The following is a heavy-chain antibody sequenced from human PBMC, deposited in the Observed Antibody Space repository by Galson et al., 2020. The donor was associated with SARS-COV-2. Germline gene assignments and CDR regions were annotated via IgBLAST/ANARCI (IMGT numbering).Heavy chain of an antibody. CDR2: INPSGGST. V-gene: IGHV1-46*03. CDR1: VYTFTSYY. Sequence: ASVNVSCKASVYTFTSYYIHWVRQAPGQGLEWMGIINPSGGSTSYAQKFQGRVTMTRDTSTSTVYMELSSLRSEDTAVYYCARTGRVGYSGYGTYFDSWGQGTLVTVSS. D-gene: IGHD5-12*01. CDR3: ARTGRVGYSGYGTYFDS. J-gene: IGHJ4*02.